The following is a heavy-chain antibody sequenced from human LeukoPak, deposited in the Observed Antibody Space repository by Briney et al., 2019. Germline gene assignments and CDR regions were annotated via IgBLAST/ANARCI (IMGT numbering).Heavy chain of an antibody. D-gene: IGHD3-10*01. CDR3: ARGYGSGFAY. Sequence: SETLSLTCVVYGGSFSGYYWSWIRQSPGKGLEWIGEINQSGSTNHNPSLKSRVTISVDTSKNQFSLKVSSVTAADTAVYYCARGYGSGFAYGGQGTLVTVSS. J-gene: IGHJ4*02. CDR1: GGSFSGYY. V-gene: IGHV4-34*01. CDR2: INQSGST.